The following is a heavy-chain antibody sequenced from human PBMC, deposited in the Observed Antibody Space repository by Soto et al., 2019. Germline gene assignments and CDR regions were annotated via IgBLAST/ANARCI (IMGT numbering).Heavy chain of an antibody. J-gene: IGHJ4*02. D-gene: IGHD4-4*01. V-gene: IGHV4-34*01. Sequence: PSEVLSLTCAFRGVSFSRYYLSWARQPPGKGLEWIGEINHSGSTNYNPSLKSRVTISVDTSKNQFSLKLSSVTAADTAVYYCARGLYSNPHFDYWGQGTLVTVSS. CDR1: GVSFSRYY. CDR3: ARGLYSNPHFDY. CDR2: INHSGST.